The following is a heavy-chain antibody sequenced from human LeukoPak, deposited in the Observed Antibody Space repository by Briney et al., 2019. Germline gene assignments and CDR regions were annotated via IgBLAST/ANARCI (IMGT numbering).Heavy chain of an antibody. CDR2: ISYSGRT. CDR1: GGSISSSSYY. D-gene: IGHD1-1*01. Sequence: PSETLSLTCTVSGGSISSSSYYWGWIRQPPGEGPEWIGSISYSGRTRYNPSLKSRVSISVDTSKNQFSLNLSSVTAADTAVYYCARKKTGATNGLDVWGQGTTVSVS. V-gene: IGHV4-39*01. CDR3: ARKKTGATNGLDV. J-gene: IGHJ6*02.